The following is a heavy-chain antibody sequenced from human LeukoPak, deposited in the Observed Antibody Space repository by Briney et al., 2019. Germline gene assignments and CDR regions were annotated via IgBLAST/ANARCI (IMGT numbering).Heavy chain of an antibody. V-gene: IGHV3-23*01. D-gene: IGHD2-15*01. CDR3: VSCSDKNCQTSRDS. Sequence: ETLSLTCTVSGGSISSYYWSWIRQPPGKGLEWVSAISGSGGSTYYADSVKGRFTISRDNSKNTLYLQMNSLRAEDTAVYYCVSCSDKNCQTSRDSWGQGALVTVSS. J-gene: IGHJ4*02. CDR2: ISGSGGST. CDR1: GGSISSYY.